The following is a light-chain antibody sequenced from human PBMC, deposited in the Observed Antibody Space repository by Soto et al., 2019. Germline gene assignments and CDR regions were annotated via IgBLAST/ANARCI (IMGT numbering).Light chain of an antibody. CDR2: GAS. CDR3: QQYGSLPHT. V-gene: IGKV3-20*01. CDR1: QSSSTY. J-gene: IGKJ4*01. Sequence: EIVLTQSPGTLSLSPGGRATLSCRASQSSSTYLAWYQQKPGQAPRLLIYGASTRATGIPDRFSGSGSGTDFTLTISRLEPEDFVVYYCQQYGSLPHTFGGGTKVEIK.